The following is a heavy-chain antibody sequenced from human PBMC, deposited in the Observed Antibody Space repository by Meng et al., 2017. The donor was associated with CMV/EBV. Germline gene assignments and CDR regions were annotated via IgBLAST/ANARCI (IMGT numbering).Heavy chain of an antibody. V-gene: IGHV1-69*12. Sequence: QGQVVQSGAEVKKPGSSVKVSCKASGGTFSSYAISWARQAPGQGLEWMGGIIPIFGTANYAQKFQGRVTITADESTSTAYMELSSLRSEDTAVYYCAREVDDYGDGWYFDLWGRGTLVTVSS. CDR3: AREVDDYGDGWYFDL. D-gene: IGHD4-17*01. CDR2: IIPIFGTA. J-gene: IGHJ2*01. CDR1: GGTFSSYA.